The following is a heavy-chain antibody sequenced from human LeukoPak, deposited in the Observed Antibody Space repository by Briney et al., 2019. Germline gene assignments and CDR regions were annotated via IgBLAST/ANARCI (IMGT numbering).Heavy chain of an antibody. CDR1: GYTFTSYG. D-gene: IGHD6-13*01. Sequence: ASVKVFCKASGYTFTSYGISWVRQAPGQGLEWMGWISAYNGNTNYAQKLQGRVTMTTDTSTSTAHMELRSLRSDDTAVYYCARYLGGYSSSWLNYYYGMDVWGQGTTVTVSS. CDR2: ISAYNGNT. J-gene: IGHJ6*02. CDR3: ARYLGGYSSSWLNYYYGMDV. V-gene: IGHV1-18*01.